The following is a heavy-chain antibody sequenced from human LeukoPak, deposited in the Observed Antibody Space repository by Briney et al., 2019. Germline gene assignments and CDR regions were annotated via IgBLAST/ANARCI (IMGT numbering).Heavy chain of an antibody. CDR3: TRTIAGYIDY. V-gene: IGHV6-1*01. CDR2: TYYRSKWYY. J-gene: IGHJ4*02. Sequence: SQTLSLTCAISGDSFSSNSAAWDWLRQSPSRGLEWLGRTYYRSKWYYGSAVSVKSRITINPDTSKNQFSLQLNSVTPEDTAIYYCTRTIAGYIDYWGQGTLVTVSS. CDR1: GDSFSSNSAA. D-gene: IGHD2-2*02.